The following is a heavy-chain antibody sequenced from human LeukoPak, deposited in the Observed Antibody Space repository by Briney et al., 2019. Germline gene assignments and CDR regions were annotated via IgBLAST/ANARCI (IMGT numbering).Heavy chain of an antibody. J-gene: IGHJ4*02. CDR3: AGPRRSGWYYFDY. V-gene: IGHV1-69*13. CDR1: GGAFSSYA. Sequence: SVKVSCKASGGAFSSYAISWVRQAPGQGLEWMGGIIPIFGTANYAQKFQGRVTITADESTSTAYMELSSLRSEDTAVYYCAGPRRSGWYYFDYWGQGTLVTVSS. D-gene: IGHD6-19*01. CDR2: IIPIFGTA.